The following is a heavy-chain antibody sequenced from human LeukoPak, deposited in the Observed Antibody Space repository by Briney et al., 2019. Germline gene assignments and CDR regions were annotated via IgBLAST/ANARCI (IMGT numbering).Heavy chain of an antibody. Sequence: SETLSLTCSVSGGSISSYYWSWIRQPPGRGLEWIGYIYYSGTTNYTPSLKSRVTISVDTSKNQFSLRLSSVTAADTAVYFCARTRRYGGNSGAYSYCYMDVWGEGTTVIVSS. V-gene: IGHV4-59*01. CDR1: GGSISSYY. CDR3: ARTRRYGGNSGAYSYCYMDV. CDR2: IYYSGTT. D-gene: IGHD4-23*01. J-gene: IGHJ6*03.